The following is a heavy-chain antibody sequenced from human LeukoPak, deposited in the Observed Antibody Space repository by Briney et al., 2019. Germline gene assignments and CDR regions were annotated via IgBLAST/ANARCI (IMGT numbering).Heavy chain of an antibody. V-gene: IGHV3-30*18. CDR3: AKDWGASGWYNWFDP. CDR2: ISHDGSVE. Sequence: GTSLRLSCEVSGFTTSDHGMHWVRQAPGKGLEWVAMISHDGSVEYYLDSVKGRLTISRDDSKNTLYLQMNSLTTEDTAMYYCAKDWGASGWYNWFDPWGQGTRVTVSS. J-gene: IGHJ5*02. CDR1: GFTTSDHG. D-gene: IGHD6-19*01.